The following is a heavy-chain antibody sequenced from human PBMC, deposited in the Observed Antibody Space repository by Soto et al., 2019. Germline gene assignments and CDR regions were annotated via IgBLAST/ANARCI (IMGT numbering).Heavy chain of an antibody. V-gene: IGHV3-23*01. Sequence: EVQLLESGGGLVQPGGSLRLSCAASGFTFSSYAMRWVRQAPVKGLEWVSAISGSGGSTYYADSVKGRFTISRDNSKNTLYLQMNGLRAADPAVYYCARRGSGSYYDYWGQGTLVTVSS. CDR3: ARRGSGSYYDY. J-gene: IGHJ4*02. CDR2: ISGSGGST. D-gene: IGHD1-26*01. CDR1: GFTFSSYA.